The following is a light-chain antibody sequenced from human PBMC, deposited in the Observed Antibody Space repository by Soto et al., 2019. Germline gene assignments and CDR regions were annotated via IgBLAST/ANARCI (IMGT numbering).Light chain of an antibody. CDR1: QSVSSSY. CDR2: GAS. V-gene: IGKV3-20*01. CDR3: QHYGSSPYT. J-gene: IGKJ2*01. Sequence: EIVLTQSPGTLSLSPGERATLSCRASQSVSSSYLAWYQQKPGQAPRLLIYGASSRATGIPDNFSGSGSGTDFTLTISRLEPEDLAVYYCQHYGSSPYTFGQGTKLEIK.